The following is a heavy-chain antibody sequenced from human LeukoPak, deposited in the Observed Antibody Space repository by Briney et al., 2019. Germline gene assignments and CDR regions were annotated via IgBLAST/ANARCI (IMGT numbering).Heavy chain of an antibody. Sequence: GGSLRLSCAASGFTFSDYYMSWIRQAPGNGLEWVSYISSSGSTIYYADSVKGRFTISRDNAKNSLYLQMNSLRAEDTAVYYCARDLKGIAVAGTFDYWGQGTLVTVSS. D-gene: IGHD6-19*01. J-gene: IGHJ4*02. V-gene: IGHV3-11*01. CDR3: ARDLKGIAVAGTFDY. CDR2: ISSSGSTI. CDR1: GFTFSDYY.